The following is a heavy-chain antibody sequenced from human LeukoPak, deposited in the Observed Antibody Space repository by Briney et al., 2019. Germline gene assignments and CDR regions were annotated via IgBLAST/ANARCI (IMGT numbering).Heavy chain of an antibody. D-gene: IGHD2-2*03. V-gene: IGHV1-69*05. CDR2: IIPIFGTA. J-gene: IGHJ5*02. CDR3: ATGYCSSTSCYAFWFDP. CDR1: GGTFSSYA. Sequence: SVKVSCKASGGTFSSYAISWVRQAPGQGLEWMGGIIPIFGTANYAQKFQGRVTITTDESTSTAYMELSSLRSEDTAVYYCATGYCSSTSCYAFWFDPWGQGTLVTVSS.